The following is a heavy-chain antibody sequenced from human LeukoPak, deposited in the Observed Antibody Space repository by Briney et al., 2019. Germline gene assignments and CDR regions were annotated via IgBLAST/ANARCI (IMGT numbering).Heavy chain of an antibody. CDR2: MNPNSGNT. D-gene: IGHD4-11*01. V-gene: IGHV1-8*03. J-gene: IGHJ4*02. Sequence: ASVKVSCKASGGTFSSYAISWVRQAPGQGLEWMGGMNPNSGNTGYAQKFQGRVTITRNTSISTAYMELSSLRSEDTAVYYCARGRVTTVDYWGQGTLVTVSS. CDR3: ARGRVTTVDY. CDR1: GGTFSSYA.